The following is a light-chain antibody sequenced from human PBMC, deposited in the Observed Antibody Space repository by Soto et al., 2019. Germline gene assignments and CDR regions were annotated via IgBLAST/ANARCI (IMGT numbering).Light chain of an antibody. Sequence: QSVLTQPPSVSGAPGHRVTLSCTGSSSNIGAGYDVHWYQQLPGTAPKLLIYGNSNRASGVPDRFSGSKSATSASLAITGHQAEDEADYYSQSYDSSLSGNVFGTGTKVTVL. CDR2: GNS. J-gene: IGLJ1*01. CDR3: QSYDSSLSGNV. V-gene: IGLV1-40*01. CDR1: SSNIGAGYD.